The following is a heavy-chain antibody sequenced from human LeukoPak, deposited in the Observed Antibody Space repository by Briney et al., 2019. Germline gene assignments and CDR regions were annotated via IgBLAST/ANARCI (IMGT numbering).Heavy chain of an antibody. Sequence: SETLSLTCTVSGGSISSYYWSWLRQPPGKGLEYIGYTHYSGSTNYNPSLKSRVTISVDTSKNQFSLKLSSVTAADTAVYYCARGGIAAAGDYWGQGTLVTVSS. CDR3: ARGGIAAAGDY. CDR1: GGSISSYY. J-gene: IGHJ4*02. CDR2: THYSGST. D-gene: IGHD6-13*01. V-gene: IGHV4-59*01.